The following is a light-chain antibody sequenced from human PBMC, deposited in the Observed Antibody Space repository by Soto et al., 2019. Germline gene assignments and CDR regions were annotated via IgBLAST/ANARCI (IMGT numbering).Light chain of an antibody. J-gene: IGLJ1*01. CDR1: SSDVGGYHY. CDR2: DVS. Sequence: QSVLTQPASVSGSPGQSITISFTGTSSDVGGYHYVSWYQQHPGKAPKLMIYDVSNRPSGVSNRFSGSKSGNTASLTISGLHAEDEADYYCSSYTSSSTLLYVFGTGTKVTVL. V-gene: IGLV2-14*01. CDR3: SSYTSSSTLLYV.